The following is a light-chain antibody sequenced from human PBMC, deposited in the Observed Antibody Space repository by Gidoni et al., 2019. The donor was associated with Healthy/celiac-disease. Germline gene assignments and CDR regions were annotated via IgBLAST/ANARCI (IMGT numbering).Light chain of an antibody. V-gene: IGKV4-1*01. CDR2: WAS. CDR1: QSVLYSSNNKNY. J-gene: IGKJ2*03. CDR3: QQYYSTPLS. Sequence: DIVMTQSPDSLAVSLGERATINCKSSQSVLYSSNNKNYLAWYQQKPGQPPKLLIYWASTRESGVPDRFSGSGSGTDFTLTSSSLQAEDVAFYYCQQYYSTPLSFGQGTKLEIK.